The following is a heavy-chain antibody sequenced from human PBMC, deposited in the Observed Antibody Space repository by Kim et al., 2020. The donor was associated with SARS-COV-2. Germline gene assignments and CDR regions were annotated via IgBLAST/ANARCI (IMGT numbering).Heavy chain of an antibody. Sequence: GGSLRLSCAASGFTFSSYSMNWVRQAPGKGLEWVSSISSSSSYIYYADSVKGRFIISRDNAKNSLYLQMNSLRAEDTAVYYCAREGGYSSGWYYFDYWGQGTLVTVSS. CDR3: AREGGYSSGWYYFDY. V-gene: IGHV3-21*01. CDR1: GFTFSSYS. J-gene: IGHJ4*02. CDR2: ISSSSSYI. D-gene: IGHD6-19*01.